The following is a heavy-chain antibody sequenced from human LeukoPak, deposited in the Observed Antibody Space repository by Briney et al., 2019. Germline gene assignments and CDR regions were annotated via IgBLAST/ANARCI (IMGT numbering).Heavy chain of an antibody. D-gene: IGHD2-2*01. Sequence: TSETLCLTCTASDASISTYYWSWIRQPPGKGLEWIGCISDSGTTKYNPSLKSRVTISVDTSKKQLSLRLTSVTAADTAVYFCARTARDCSSVKCDDSSSAWAIEYWGQGTLVTVSS. CDR1: DASISTYY. CDR2: ISDSGTT. CDR3: ARTARDCSSVKCDDSSSAWAIEY. V-gene: IGHV4-59*08. J-gene: IGHJ4*02.